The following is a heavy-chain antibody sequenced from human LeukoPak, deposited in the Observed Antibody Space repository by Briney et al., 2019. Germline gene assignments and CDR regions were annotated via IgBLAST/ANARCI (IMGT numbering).Heavy chain of an antibody. CDR2: INPKRGVI. CDR3: ARERNYGDYGNAFDV. Sequence: ASVKVSCKASGYTFTDYYIHWMRQAPGQGLEWMGWINPKRGVITYAQKFQGRVTMTRDTSITTAYMELTRLRSDDTTIYYCARERNYGDYGNAFDVWGQGTKVTVSS. D-gene: IGHD4-17*01. J-gene: IGHJ3*01. CDR1: GYTFTDYY. V-gene: IGHV1-2*02.